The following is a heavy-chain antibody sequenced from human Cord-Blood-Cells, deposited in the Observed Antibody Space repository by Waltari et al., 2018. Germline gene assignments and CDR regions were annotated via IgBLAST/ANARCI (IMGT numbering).Heavy chain of an antibody. CDR3: ARDLGGGWFDP. CDR1: GFTFSSYG. J-gene: IGHJ5*02. CDR2: IWYDGSNK. Sequence: CAASGFTFSSYGMHWVRQAPGKGLEWVAVIWYDGSNKYYADSVKGRFTISRDNSKNTLYLQMNSLRAEDTAVYYCARDLGGGWFDPWGQGTLVTVSS. V-gene: IGHV3-33*01. D-gene: IGHD3-16*01.